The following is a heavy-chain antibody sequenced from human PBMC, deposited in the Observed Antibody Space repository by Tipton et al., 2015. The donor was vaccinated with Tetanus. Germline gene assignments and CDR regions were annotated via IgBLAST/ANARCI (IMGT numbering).Heavy chain of an antibody. Sequence: TLSLTCAVSGGSISSSNWWSWVRQPPGKGLEWIGEIYHSGSTNYNPSLKSRVTISVDKSKNQFSLKLSSVTAADTAVYYCARICLYCGGDWGRYFDYWGQGTLVTVSS. D-gene: IGHD2-21*02. V-gene: IGHV4-4*02. CDR2: IYHSGST. J-gene: IGHJ4*02. CDR3: ARICLYCGGDWGRYFDY. CDR1: GGSISSSNW.